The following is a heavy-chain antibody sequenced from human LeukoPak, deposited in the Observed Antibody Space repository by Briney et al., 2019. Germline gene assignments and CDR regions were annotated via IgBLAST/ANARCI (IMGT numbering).Heavy chain of an antibody. CDR1: GFTVSSNY. CDR2: IYSGGRT. Sequence: GGSLRLSCVASGFTVSSNYMSWVRQAPGKGLEWVSVIYSGGRTYYADSVKGRFTISRDDSKNTLYLQMNSLRAEDTAVYYCARSFGNWNDYYFDYWGQGTLVTVSS. CDR3: ARSFGNWNDYYFDY. J-gene: IGHJ4*02. D-gene: IGHD1-20*01. V-gene: IGHV3-66*01.